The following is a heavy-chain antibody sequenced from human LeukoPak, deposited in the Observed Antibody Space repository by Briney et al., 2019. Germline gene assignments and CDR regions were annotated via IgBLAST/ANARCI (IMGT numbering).Heavy chain of an antibody. CDR1: GFTLTRYW. J-gene: IGHJ6*02. D-gene: IGHD3-9*01. CDR2: ISISSSYI. Sequence: GGSLRLSCAAGFTLTRYWMTWVRHSPGRGLEWVSSISISSSYIYYADSVKGRFTISRDNAKNSLYLQMNSLRAEDTAVYFCARDGHGDGILSGYSYFGMDVWGQGTTVTVSS. CDR3: ARDGHGDGILSGYSYFGMDV. V-gene: IGHV3-21*01.